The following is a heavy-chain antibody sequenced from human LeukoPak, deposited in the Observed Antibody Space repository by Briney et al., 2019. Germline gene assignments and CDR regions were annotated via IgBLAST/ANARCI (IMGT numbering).Heavy chain of an antibody. D-gene: IGHD6-6*01. CDR3: AREGGRDSSSDFDY. J-gene: IGHJ4*02. Sequence: ASVKVSCKSSGYTFTSYAMNWVRQAPGQGLEWMGWISTNTGNPTYAQGFTGRFVFSLDTSVSTAYLQISSLKAEDTAVYYCAREGGRDSSSDFDYWGQGTLVTVSS. CDR2: ISTNTGNP. CDR1: GYTFTSYA. V-gene: IGHV7-4-1*02.